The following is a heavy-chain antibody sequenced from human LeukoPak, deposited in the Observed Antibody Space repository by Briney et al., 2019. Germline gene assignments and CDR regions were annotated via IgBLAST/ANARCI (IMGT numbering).Heavy chain of an antibody. Sequence: ASVKVSCEASGYTFTGYYMHWVRQAPGQGLEWMGWINPNSGGTNYAQKFQGRVTMTRDTSISTAYMELSRLRSDDTAVYYCATYDYYDSSGYDYWGQGTLVTVSS. J-gene: IGHJ4*02. CDR3: ATYDYYDSSGYDY. CDR1: GYTFTGYY. CDR2: INPNSGGT. V-gene: IGHV1-2*02. D-gene: IGHD3-22*01.